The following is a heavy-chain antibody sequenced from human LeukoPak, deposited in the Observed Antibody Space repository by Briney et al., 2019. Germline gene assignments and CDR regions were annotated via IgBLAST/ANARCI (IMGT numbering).Heavy chain of an antibody. V-gene: IGHV4-4*07. D-gene: IGHD2-15*01. CDR1: GGSISSYY. J-gene: IGHJ3*02. CDR2: IYTSGST. CDR3: ARDPMSWWYGDPDAFDI. Sequence: PPETLSLTCTVSGGSISSYYWSWIRQPAGKGLEWIGRIYTSGSTNYNPSLKSRVTMSVDTSKNQFSLKLSSVTAADTAVYYCARDPMSWWYGDPDAFDIWGQGTMVTVSS.